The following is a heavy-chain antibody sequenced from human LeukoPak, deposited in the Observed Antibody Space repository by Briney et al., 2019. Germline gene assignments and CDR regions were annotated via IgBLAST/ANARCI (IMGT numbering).Heavy chain of an antibody. D-gene: IGHD3-16*02. CDR2: INHSGST. CDR1: GGSFSGYY. Sequence: SETLSLTCAVYGGSFSGYYWSWIRQPPGKGLEWIGEINHSGSTNYNPSLKSRVTISVDTSKNQFSLKLSSVTAADTAVYYCARRAPATYYDYVWGSYRQYYFDYWGQGTLVTVSS. CDR3: ARRAPATYYDYVWGSYRQYYFDY. V-gene: IGHV4-34*01. J-gene: IGHJ4*02.